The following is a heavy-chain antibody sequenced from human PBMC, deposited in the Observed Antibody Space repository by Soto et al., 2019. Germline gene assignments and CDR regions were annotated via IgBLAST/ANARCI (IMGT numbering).Heavy chain of an antibody. CDR3: ARDRLRYNWNDFPYYYYGMDV. V-gene: IGHV3-30-3*01. CDR2: ISYDGSNK. J-gene: IGHJ6*02. D-gene: IGHD1-1*01. Sequence: QVQLVESGGGVVQPGRSLRLSCAASGFTFSSYAMHWVRQAPGKGLEWVAVISYDGSNKYYADSVKGQFTISRDNSKNTLYLQMNSLRAEDTAVYYCARDRLRYNWNDFPYYYYGMDVWGQGTTVTVSS. CDR1: GFTFSSYA.